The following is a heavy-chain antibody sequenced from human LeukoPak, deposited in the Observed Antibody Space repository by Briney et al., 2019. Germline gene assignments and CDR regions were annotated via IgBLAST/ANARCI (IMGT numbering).Heavy chain of an antibody. CDR3: ARAVRFLEWFPWFDP. D-gene: IGHD3-3*01. J-gene: IGHJ5*02. Sequence: ASVKVSCKASGGTFSSYAISWVRQAPGQGLEWMGGIIPIFGTANYAQKFQGRVTITADESTSTAYMELSSLRSEDTAVYYCARAVRFLEWFPWFDPWGQGTLVTVSS. CDR1: GGTFSSYA. V-gene: IGHV1-69*01. CDR2: IIPIFGTA.